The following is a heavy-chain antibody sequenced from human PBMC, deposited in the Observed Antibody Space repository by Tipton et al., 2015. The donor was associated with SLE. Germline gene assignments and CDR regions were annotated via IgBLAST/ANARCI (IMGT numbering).Heavy chain of an antibody. CDR3: ARHAGGVATPFDY. CDR2: IFYRGIT. V-gene: IGHV4-39*07. J-gene: IGHJ4*02. Sequence: TLSLTCTVSGGSISRSNYYWGWIRQPPGKGLEWIGSIFYRGITYYNPSLKSRVTISVDTSKNQFSLKLSSVTAADTAVYYCARHAGGVATPFDYWGQGTLVTVSS. D-gene: IGHD5-12*01. CDR1: GGSISRSNYY.